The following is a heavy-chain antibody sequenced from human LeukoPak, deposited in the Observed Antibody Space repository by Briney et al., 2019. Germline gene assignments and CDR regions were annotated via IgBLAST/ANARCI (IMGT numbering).Heavy chain of an antibody. CDR3: VRDILMTDPASDENE. V-gene: IGHV3-30*04. Sequence: GGSLRLSCAASGFTFTRYPMHCVRQAPGKGLDWVAGISDDGTDKNYADPVKGRFTISRDNSKNALYLQLNSLRADDTAVYYCVRDILMTDPASDENEWGLGTRVTVSS. CDR1: GFTFTRYP. D-gene: IGHD2-21*02. CDR2: ISDDGTDK. J-gene: IGHJ4*02.